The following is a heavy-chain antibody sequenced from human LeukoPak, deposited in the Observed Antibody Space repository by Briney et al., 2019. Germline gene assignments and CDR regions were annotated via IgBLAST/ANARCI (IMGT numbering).Heavy chain of an antibody. V-gene: IGHV1-18*01. CDR2: ISGYNGNT. CDR1: GYTFTNYG. Sequence: ASVKVSCKASGYTFTNYGINWVRQAPGQGLEWMGWISGYNGNTNYAQKLQGRVTMTTDTSTSTTYMELSSLRSEDTAVYYCARGRVLFDYWGQGTLVTVSS. J-gene: IGHJ4*02. CDR3: ARGRVLFDY. D-gene: IGHD3-10*01.